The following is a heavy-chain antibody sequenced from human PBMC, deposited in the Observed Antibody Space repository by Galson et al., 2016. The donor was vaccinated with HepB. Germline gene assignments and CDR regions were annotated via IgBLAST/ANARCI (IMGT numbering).Heavy chain of an antibody. CDR1: GFTFSRYW. CDR3: AREDSGNGQYYFDY. Sequence: SLRLSCAASGFTFSRYWMRWVRQAPGKGLEWVAIIKLDGSEKYYEDSVKGRFSISRDNAKNSLFLQMNSLRGEDTAVYYCAREDSGNGQYYFDYWGQGTLVTVSS. CDR2: IKLDGSEK. D-gene: IGHD5-12*01. V-gene: IGHV3-7*01. J-gene: IGHJ4*02.